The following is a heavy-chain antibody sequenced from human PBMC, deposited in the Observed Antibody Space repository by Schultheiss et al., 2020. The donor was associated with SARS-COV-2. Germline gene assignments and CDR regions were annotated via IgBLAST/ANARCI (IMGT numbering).Heavy chain of an antibody. Sequence: GGSLRLSCAASGFTFSSYGMHWVRQAPGKGLEWVAIISYDGSNKYYADSVKGRFTISRDNAKNSLYLQMNSLRAEDTAVYYCARDPAFYYFDYWGQGTLVTVSS. CDR2: ISYDGSNK. V-gene: IGHV3-30*03. CDR1: GFTFSSYG. J-gene: IGHJ4*02. CDR3: ARDPAFYYFDY.